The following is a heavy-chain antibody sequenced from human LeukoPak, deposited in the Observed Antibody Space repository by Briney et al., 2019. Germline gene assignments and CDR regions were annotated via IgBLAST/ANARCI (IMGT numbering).Heavy chain of an antibody. CDR2: IRYDGSNK. D-gene: IGHD3-3*01. CDR3: ARATSYDFWSGYYTGYYYYYMDV. Sequence: PGGSLRLSCAASGFTFSSYGMHWVRQAPGKGLEWVAFIRYDGSNKYYADSVKGRFTISRDNSKNTLYLQMNSLRAEDTAVYYCARATSYDFWSGYYTGYYYYYMDVWGKGTTVTVSS. CDR1: GFTFSSYG. J-gene: IGHJ6*03. V-gene: IGHV3-30*02.